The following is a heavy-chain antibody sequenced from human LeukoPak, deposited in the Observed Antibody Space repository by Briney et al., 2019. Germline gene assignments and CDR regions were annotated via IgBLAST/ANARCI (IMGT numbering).Heavy chain of an antibody. CDR1: GGSFSSYY. D-gene: IGHD2-15*01. CDR2: VYYSGRT. CDR3: ARQGSAYYFDF. J-gene: IGHJ4*02. Sequence: PSETLSLTCAVYGGSFSSYYWGWIRQPPGKELQWIASVYYSGRTNYSPSLKSRVTISVDTSEKQFSLQLNSVTAADTAVYYCARQGSAYYFDFWGQGLLVTVSS. V-gene: IGHV4-59*08.